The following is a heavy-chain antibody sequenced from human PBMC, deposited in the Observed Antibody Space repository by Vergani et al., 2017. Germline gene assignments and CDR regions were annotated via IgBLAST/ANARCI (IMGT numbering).Heavy chain of an antibody. V-gene: IGHV2-70*15. D-gene: IGHD3-22*01. CDR1: GFSLSTSGMC. CDR3: ARTTYYYDSSGYGGPSYYYMDV. Sequence: QVTLRESGPALVKPTQTLTLTCTFSGFSLSTSGMCVSWIRQPPGKALEWLARIDWDDAKYYSTSLKTRLTISKDTSKTQVVLTMTNMDPGDTATYYCARTTYYYDSSGYGGPSYYYMDVWGKGTTVTVSS. J-gene: IGHJ6*03. CDR2: IDWDDAK.